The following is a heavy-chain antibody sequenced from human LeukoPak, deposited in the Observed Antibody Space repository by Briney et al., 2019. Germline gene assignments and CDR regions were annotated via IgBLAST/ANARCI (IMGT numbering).Heavy chain of an antibody. CDR3: ARSRDGYNGKDY. CDR2: INHSGST. Sequence: SETLSLTCAVYGGSFSGYYWSWIRQPPGKGLEWIGEINHSGSTNYNPSLKSRVTISVDTSKNQFSLKLSSVTAADTAVYYCARSRDGYNGKDYWGQGTLVTVSS. D-gene: IGHD5-24*01. J-gene: IGHJ4*02. V-gene: IGHV4-34*01. CDR1: GGSFSGYY.